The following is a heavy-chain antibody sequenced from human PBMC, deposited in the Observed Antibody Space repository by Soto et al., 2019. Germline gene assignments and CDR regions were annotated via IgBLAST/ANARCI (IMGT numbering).Heavy chain of an antibody. J-gene: IGHJ4*02. V-gene: IGHV4-34*01. CDR2: INHSGNT. CDR3: ARFAYSSSWYRSHYFDY. Sequence: PSETLSLTCTVSGGSISSYYWSWIRQPPGKGLEWIGEINHSGNTNYNPSLKSRVTISVDTSKNQFSLKLSSVTAADTAVYYCARFAYSSSWYRSHYFDYWGQGTPVTVSS. D-gene: IGHD6-13*01. CDR1: GGSISSYY.